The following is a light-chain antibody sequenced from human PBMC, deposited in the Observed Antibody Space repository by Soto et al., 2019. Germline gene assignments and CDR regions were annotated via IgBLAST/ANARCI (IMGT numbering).Light chain of an antibody. Sequence: EIVLTQSPGTLSLSPGERATLSCRASQIVSANYVDWFQQKPGQAPRLLISAASSRATGIPGRFSGSGSGTDFCLTISRLEPEDSAVYYCHLYGSSPHSLRRGSKFVIK. J-gene: IGKJ2*03. CDR3: HLYGSSPHS. V-gene: IGKV3-20*01. CDR1: QIVSANY. CDR2: AAS.